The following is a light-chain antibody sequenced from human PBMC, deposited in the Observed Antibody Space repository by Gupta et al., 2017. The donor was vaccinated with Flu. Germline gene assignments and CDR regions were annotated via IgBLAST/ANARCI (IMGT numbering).Light chain of an antibody. Sequence: SITISCTGTSSDVGGYNYVSWYQQHPGKAPKVMIYEVSKRHSGVLDRCSGSKSDNTASLTISGLQAEYEADYYCSSYAGSNNWVFGGGTKLTVL. V-gene: IGLV2-8*01. CDR3: SSYAGSNNWV. J-gene: IGLJ3*02. CDR2: EVS. CDR1: SSDVGGYNY.